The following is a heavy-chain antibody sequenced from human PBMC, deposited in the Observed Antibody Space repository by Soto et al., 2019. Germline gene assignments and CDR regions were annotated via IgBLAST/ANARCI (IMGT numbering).Heavy chain of an antibody. J-gene: IGHJ5*02. Sequence: ASVKVSCKASGYTFTNYGISWVRQAPGQGLEWMGWISAYNGNTKYAQKLQGRVTMTTDTSTSTAYMELRSLRSDDPAVYYCARGVGSGSYYNEYNWFDPWGEGTLVTVSS. D-gene: IGHD3-10*01. CDR2: ISAYNGNT. V-gene: IGHV1-18*01. CDR3: ARGVGSGSYYNEYNWFDP. CDR1: GYTFTNYG.